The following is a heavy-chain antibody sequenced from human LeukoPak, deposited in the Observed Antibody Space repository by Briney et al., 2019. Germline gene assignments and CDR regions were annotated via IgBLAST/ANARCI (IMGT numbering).Heavy chain of an antibody. CDR1: GYTFTSYY. CDR3: ARDYYDFWSGYPYYFDY. J-gene: IGHJ4*02. V-gene: IGHV1-2*02. Sequence: ASVKVSCKASGYTFTSYYMHWVRQAPGQGLEWMGWINPNSGGTNYAQKFQGRVTMTRDTSISTAYMELSRLRSDDTAVYYCARDYYDFWSGYPYYFDYWGQGTLVTVSS. D-gene: IGHD3-3*01. CDR2: INPNSGGT.